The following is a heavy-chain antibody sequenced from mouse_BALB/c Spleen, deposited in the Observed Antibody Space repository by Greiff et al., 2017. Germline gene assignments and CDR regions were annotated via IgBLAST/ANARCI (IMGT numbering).Heavy chain of an antibody. CDR1: GYTFTDYA. Sequence: VQLVESGPELVRPGVSVKISCKGSGYTFTDYAMHWVKQSHAKSLEWIGVISTYYGNTNYNQKFKGKATMTVDKSSSTAYMELARLTSEDSAIYYCAREEPYYAMDYWGQGTSVTVSS. J-gene: IGHJ4*01. CDR2: ISTYYGNT. V-gene: IGHV1-67*01. CDR3: AREEPYYAMDY.